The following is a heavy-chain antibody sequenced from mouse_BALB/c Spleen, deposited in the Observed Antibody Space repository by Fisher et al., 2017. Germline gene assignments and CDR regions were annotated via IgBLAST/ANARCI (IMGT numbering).Heavy chain of an antibody. Sequence: KFKGKATFTADTSSNTAYMQLSSLTSEDSAVYYCARWSDALYAMDYWGQGTSVTVSS. V-gene: IGHV1-9*01. J-gene: IGHJ4*01. CDR3: ARWSDALYAMDY.